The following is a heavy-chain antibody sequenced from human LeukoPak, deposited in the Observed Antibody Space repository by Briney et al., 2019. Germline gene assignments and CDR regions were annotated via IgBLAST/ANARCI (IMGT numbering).Heavy chain of an antibody. D-gene: IGHD6-6*01. CDR2: INPSGGST. CDR3: ARDRAKQLDVYYYGTDV. CDR1: GYTFTSYY. J-gene: IGHJ6*02. V-gene: IGHV1-46*01. Sequence: ASVKVSCKASGYTFTSYYMHWVRQAPGQGLEWMGIINPSGGSTSYAQKFQGRVTMTRDTSTSTVYMELSSLRSEDTAVYYCARDRAKQLDVYYYGTDVWGQGTTVTVSS.